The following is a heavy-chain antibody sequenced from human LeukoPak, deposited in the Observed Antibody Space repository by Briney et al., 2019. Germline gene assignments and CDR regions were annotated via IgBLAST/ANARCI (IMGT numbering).Heavy chain of an antibody. J-gene: IGHJ3*02. CDR3: ASVDDLDAFAM. CDR2: ISDDENNK. CDR1: GFTFSSYA. V-gene: IGHV3-30*04. Sequence: GGSLRLYCAASGFTFSSYAMHWVRQAPGKELEWVAVISDDENNKYYADSVKGRFTISRDNSKNTLYLQMNSLRGEDTAVYYCASVDDLDAFAMWGQGTMVTVSS. D-gene: IGHD5-12*01.